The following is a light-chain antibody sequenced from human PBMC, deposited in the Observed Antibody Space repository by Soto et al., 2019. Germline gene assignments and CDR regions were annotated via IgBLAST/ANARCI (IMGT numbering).Light chain of an antibody. V-gene: IGLV2-11*01. CDR3: CSYAGSNTFYV. J-gene: IGLJ1*01. CDR2: DVT. Sequence: QSALTQPRSVSGSPGQSVTISCTGTSSDVGGYNYVSWYQHHPGKAPKFIMSDVTKRPSGVPDRFSGSKSGNTAYLTIHGLQAEDEADYHCCSYAGSNTFYVFGTGTKVTVL. CDR1: SSDVGGYNY.